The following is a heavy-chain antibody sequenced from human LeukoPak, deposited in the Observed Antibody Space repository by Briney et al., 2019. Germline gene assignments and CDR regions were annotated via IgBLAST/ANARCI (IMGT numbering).Heavy chain of an antibody. CDR3: AKGGVYCSSTSCYPFDY. CDR2: TSCSGGST. J-gene: IGHJ4*02. Sequence: GGSLRLSCAASGFTFSSYAMSWVRQAPGKGLEWVSATSCSGGSTYYADSVKGRFTISRDNSKNTLYLQLNSLRAEETAVYYCAKGGVYCSSTSCYPFDYWGQGALVTVSS. V-gene: IGHV3-23*01. CDR1: GFTFSSYA. D-gene: IGHD2-2*01.